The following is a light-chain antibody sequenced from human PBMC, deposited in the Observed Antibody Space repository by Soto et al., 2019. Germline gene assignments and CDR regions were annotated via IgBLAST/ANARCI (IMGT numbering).Light chain of an antibody. CDR2: KAS. CDR1: QSIVTW. Sequence: DIQMTQSPSTLSASVGDRVTITCRASQSIVTWLSWYQQKPGRAPKLLIYKASRLEGGVPSRFSGSGSETEFTLIISSLQPDDFATYYCQQYNNYPSTFGGGTQVEIE. CDR3: QQYNNYPST. J-gene: IGKJ4*01. V-gene: IGKV1-5*03.